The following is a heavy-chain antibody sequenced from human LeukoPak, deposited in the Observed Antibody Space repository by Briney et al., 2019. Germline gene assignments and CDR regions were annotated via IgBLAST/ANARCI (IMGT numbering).Heavy chain of an antibody. CDR2: ISAYNGNT. CDR1: GYTFTSYG. D-gene: IGHD2-15*01. J-gene: IGHJ4*02. CDR3: ARDLRVGLVVVAAMYYFDY. V-gene: IGHV1-18*01. Sequence: ASVKVSCKASGYTFTSYGISWVRQAPGQGLEWMGWISAYNGNTNYAQKLQGRVTMTTDTSTSTAYMELRSLRSDDTAVYYCARDLRVGLVVVAAMYYFDYWGQGTLVTVSS.